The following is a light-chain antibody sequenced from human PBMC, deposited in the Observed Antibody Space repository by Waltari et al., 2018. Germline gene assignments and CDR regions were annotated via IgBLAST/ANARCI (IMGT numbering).Light chain of an antibody. J-gene: IGLJ2*01. V-gene: IGLV1-47*01. Sequence: QSVLTQSPSASAAPGQRVTISCSGSSSNIGSTHVYWYQHVPGTAPKLLIYRNNRRPSGVPDRFSGSKSGTSASLAVSGLRSEYEADYYCAAWDDTLSGVVFGGGTKLTVL. CDR3: AAWDDTLSGVV. CDR2: RNN. CDR1: SSNIGSTH.